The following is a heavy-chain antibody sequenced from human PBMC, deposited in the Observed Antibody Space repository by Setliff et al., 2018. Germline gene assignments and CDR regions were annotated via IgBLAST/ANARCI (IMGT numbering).Heavy chain of an antibody. CDR3: VRGQGPRTVVAIPFDH. Sequence: ASVKVSCKASGYTFNFYGMHWVRQAPGQRPEWMGWINTDSGNTKYSQKFQGRVTITRDTSASTVYMELTSLTSDDTALYYCVRGQGPRTVVAIPFDHWGQGTLVTVSS. J-gene: IGHJ4*02. D-gene: IGHD3-22*01. CDR2: INTDSGNT. CDR1: GYTFNFYG. V-gene: IGHV1-3*04.